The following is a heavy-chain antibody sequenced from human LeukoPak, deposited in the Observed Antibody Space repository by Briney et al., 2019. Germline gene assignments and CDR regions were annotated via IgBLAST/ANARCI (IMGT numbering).Heavy chain of an antibody. Sequence: RGSLRLSCAASGFTFSSYSMNWVRQAPGKGLEWVSSISSSSSYIYYADSVKGRFTISRDNAKNSLYLQMNSLRAEDTAVYYCARDLSSSGVLRFLEWLDYYMDVWGKGTTVTVSS. CDR2: ISSSSSYI. V-gene: IGHV3-21*01. CDR3: ARDLSSSGVLRFLEWLDYYMDV. CDR1: GFTFSSYS. D-gene: IGHD3-3*01. J-gene: IGHJ6*03.